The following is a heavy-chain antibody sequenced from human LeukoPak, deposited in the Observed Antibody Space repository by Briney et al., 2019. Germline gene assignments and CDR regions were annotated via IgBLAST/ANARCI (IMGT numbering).Heavy chain of an antibody. CDR1: GASITSYY. V-gene: IGHV4-59*08. CDR2: IYYSGNT. Sequence: SETLSLTCTVSGASITSYYWSWFRQPPGQGLEWIGYIYYSGNTNYNPSLKSRVTISVDTSKNQFSLKLRSVTAADTAVYYCARPRTRLAWFDPWGQGILVTVSS. J-gene: IGHJ5*02. D-gene: IGHD6-19*01. CDR3: ARPRTRLAWFDP.